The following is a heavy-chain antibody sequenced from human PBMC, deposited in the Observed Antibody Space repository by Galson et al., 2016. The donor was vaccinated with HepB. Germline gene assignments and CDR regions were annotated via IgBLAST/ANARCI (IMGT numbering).Heavy chain of an antibody. Sequence: SLRLSCAASGFSFSNYAMSWVRQASGKGLQWVAGITGRGDMAYYADSMKGRFTISRDNSRNTLYLQMNSLRVEDTAIYYCAKDSGVAPVRLNGWFNSWGQGSLVTVSS. J-gene: IGHJ5*01. CDR1: GFSFSNYA. CDR2: ITGRGDMA. V-gene: IGHV3-23*01. CDR3: AKDSGVAPVRLNGWFNS. D-gene: IGHD3-10*01.